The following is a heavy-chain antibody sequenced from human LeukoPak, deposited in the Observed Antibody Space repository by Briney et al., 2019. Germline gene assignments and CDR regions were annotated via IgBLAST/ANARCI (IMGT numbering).Heavy chain of an antibody. CDR1: GYTFTDYY. V-gene: IGHV1-2*02. Sequence: ASVRVSCKASGYTFTDYYMHWVRQAPGQGLEWMGWINPNGGTNYAQKFQGRVTMTTDTSISTAYMELSRLRSEDTAVYYCARVSRIELWEHHFDYWGQGTLVTVSS. CDR2: INPNGGT. J-gene: IGHJ4*02. D-gene: IGHD5-18*01. CDR3: ARVSRIELWEHHFDY.